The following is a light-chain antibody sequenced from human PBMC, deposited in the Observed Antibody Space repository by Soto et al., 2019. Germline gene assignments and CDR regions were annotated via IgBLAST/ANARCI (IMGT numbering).Light chain of an antibody. V-gene: IGLV1-44*01. CDR2: YNN. CDR1: SSNIGSNT. J-gene: IGLJ2*01. CDR3: ATWDDSLNGVV. Sequence: LTQPPSASGTPGQRVTVSCSGNSSNIGSNTVNWYQQLPGTAPKLLIYYNNQRPSGVPDRFSGSKSGTSASLAISGLQSEDEADYYCATWDDSLNGVVFGGGTKLTVL.